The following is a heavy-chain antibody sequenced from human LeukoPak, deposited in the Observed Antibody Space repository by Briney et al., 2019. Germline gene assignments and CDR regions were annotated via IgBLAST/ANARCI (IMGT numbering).Heavy chain of an antibody. D-gene: IGHD5-18*01. Sequence: SETLSLTCTVSGDSISSSSYYWGWIRQPPGKGLEWIGSIYYSGSTYYNPSLKSRVAMSVDTSKNQFSLKLSSVTAADTAVYYCARVIQLKLFDYWGQGTLVTVSS. V-gene: IGHV4-39*07. CDR3: ARVIQLKLFDY. CDR1: GDSISSSSYY. CDR2: IYYSGST. J-gene: IGHJ4*02.